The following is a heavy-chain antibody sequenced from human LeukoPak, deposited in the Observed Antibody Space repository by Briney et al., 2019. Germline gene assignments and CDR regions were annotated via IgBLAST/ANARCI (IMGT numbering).Heavy chain of an antibody. CDR3: ARWDDSAWGFGN. D-gene: IGHD6-19*01. CDR2: FYYSGST. Sequence: SETLSLTCTVSGGSISSYYWSWIRQPPGKGLEWIGYFYYSGSTNYNPSLKSRVTISVDTSKNQLSLKLTSVTAADTAVYYCARWDDSAWGFGNWGPGTLVTVSS. CDR1: GGSISSYY. J-gene: IGHJ4*02. V-gene: IGHV4-59*08.